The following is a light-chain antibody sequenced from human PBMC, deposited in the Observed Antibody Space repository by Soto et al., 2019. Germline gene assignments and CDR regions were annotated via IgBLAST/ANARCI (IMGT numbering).Light chain of an antibody. CDR1: QSVSSN. CDR3: QQYNNWRLIT. V-gene: IGKV3-15*01. J-gene: IGKJ5*01. CDR2: GAS. Sequence: EIVMTQSPATLSVSPGERATLSCRASQSVSSNLGWYQQKPGQAPRLLIYGASTRATGTPARFSGSGSGTEFTLTISSLQSEDFAVYYCQQYNNWRLITFGQGTRLEIK.